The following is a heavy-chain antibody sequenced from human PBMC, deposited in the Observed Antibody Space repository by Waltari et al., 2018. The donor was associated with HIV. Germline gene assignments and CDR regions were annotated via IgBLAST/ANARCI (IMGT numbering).Heavy chain of an antibody. CDR2: ISISGGGI. V-gene: IGHV3-23*01. J-gene: IGHJ4*02. Sequence: EVQLLESGGGLAQPGGSLRLSCAASGFTFRNYAMNWVRQAPGKGLEWVSSISISGGGIYYADSVKGRFTISRDNSENTLYLQMNSLRVEDTAVYFCAKKVEIKGFDSWGQGTLVTVSS. CDR3: AKKVEIKGFDS. D-gene: IGHD2-15*01. CDR1: GFTFRNYA.